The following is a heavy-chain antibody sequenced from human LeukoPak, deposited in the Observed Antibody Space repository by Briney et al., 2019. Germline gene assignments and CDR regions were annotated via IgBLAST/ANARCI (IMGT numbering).Heavy chain of an antibody. D-gene: IGHD3-3*01. CDR3: ATATSETIFGALNYGMDV. CDR2: FDPEDGET. CDR1: GYTLTELS. Sequence: ASVKVSCKVSGYTLTELSMHWVRQAPGKGLEWMGGFDPEDGETIYAQKFQGRVTMTEDTSTDTAYMELSSLRSEDTAVYYCATATSETIFGALNYGMDVWGQGTTVTVPS. J-gene: IGHJ6*02. V-gene: IGHV1-24*01.